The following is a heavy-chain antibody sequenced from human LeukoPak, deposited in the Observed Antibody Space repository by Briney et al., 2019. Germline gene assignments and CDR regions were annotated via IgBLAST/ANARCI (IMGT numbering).Heavy chain of an antibody. CDR1: EFTFDNYA. J-gene: IGHJ4*02. CDR2: ISGSGYYS. CDR3: AKGGPTGSNYFDL. V-gene: IGHV3-23*01. Sequence: GGSLRLSCAASEFTFDNYAMSWVRQAPGKGLEWVSVISGSGYYSYYADSVEGRFTVSRDNSKTTLYLQMNSLRADDTAVYYCAKGGPTGSNYFDLWGQGTLVTVSS. D-gene: IGHD1-26*01.